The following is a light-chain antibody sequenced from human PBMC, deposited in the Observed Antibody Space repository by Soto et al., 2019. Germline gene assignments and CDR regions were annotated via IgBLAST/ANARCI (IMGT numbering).Light chain of an antibody. V-gene: IGKV1-39*01. CDR3: QQSYSPPRT. CDR2: AAS. J-gene: IGKJ2*01. CDR1: QSVRTH. Sequence: DIQMTQSPSSLSASIGDRVNITCRASQSVRTHLNWYHQKPGKAPELLIYAASSLQAGVPSRFSGSGSGTDFTLTISSLHPEDFGDYYCQQSYSPPRTFGQGTNLEIK.